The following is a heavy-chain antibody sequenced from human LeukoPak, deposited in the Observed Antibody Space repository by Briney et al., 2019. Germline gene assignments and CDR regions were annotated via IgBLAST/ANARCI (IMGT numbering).Heavy chain of an antibody. D-gene: IGHD2-2*02. CDR3: ARRFCSNSSCYINYYGMDV. V-gene: IGHV4-39*01. CDR1: GGSISSSSYY. Sequence: KPSETLSLTCTVSGGSISSSSYYWGWIRQPPGKGLEWIGSVYYSGSTYYNPSLKSRVTISVDTSKNQFSLKLSSVTAADTAVYYCARRFCSNSSCYINYYGMDVWGQGTTVTVSS. CDR2: VYYSGST. J-gene: IGHJ6*02.